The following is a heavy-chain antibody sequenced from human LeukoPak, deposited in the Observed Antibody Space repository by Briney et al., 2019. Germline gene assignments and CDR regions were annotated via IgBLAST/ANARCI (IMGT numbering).Heavy chain of an antibody. Sequence: SETLSLTCTVSGGSISSSSYYWGWIRQPPGKGLEWIGSIYYSESTYYNSSLKSRVTISVDTSKNQFSLKLSSVTAADTAVYYCARLKTMKLAYYFDYWAREPWSPSPQ. CDR1: GGSISSSSYY. CDR2: IYYSEST. CDR3: ARLKTMKLAYYFDY. D-gene: IGHD3-22*01. J-gene: IGHJ4*02. V-gene: IGHV4-39*01.